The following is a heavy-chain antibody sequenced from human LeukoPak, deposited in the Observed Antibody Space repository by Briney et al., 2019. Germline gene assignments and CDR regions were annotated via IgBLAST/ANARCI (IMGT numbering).Heavy chain of an antibody. D-gene: IGHD4-17*01. V-gene: IGHV1-69*05. CDR3: ARDIDYGDYIGDWFDP. CDR1: GYTFTDYY. CDR2: IIPIFGTA. Sequence: GASVKVSCKASGYTFTDYYIHWVRQAPGQGFEWMGWIIPIFGTANYAQKFQGRVTITTDESTSTAYMELSSLRSEDTAVYYCARDIDYGDYIGDWFDPWGQGTLVTVSS. J-gene: IGHJ5*02.